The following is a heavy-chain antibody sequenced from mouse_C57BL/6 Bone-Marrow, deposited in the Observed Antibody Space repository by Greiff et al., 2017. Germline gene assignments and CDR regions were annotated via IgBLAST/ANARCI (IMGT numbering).Heavy chain of an antibody. D-gene: IGHD2-2*01. CDR3: ASYGYDRDYCTRDY. Sequence: QVQLQQPGAELVRPGTSVKMSCKASGYTFTNYWIGWAKQRPGHGLEWIGVIYPGGGFTNYNEKFKGKATLTADKSSSTAYMQFSSLASEDSAIYYGASYGYDRDYCTRDYWGQGTSVTVSS. J-gene: IGHJ4*01. CDR1: GYTFTNYW. CDR2: IYPGGGFT. V-gene: IGHV1-63*01.